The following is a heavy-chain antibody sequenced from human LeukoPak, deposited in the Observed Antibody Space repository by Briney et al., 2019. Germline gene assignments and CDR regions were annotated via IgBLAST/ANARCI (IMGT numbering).Heavy chain of an antibody. V-gene: IGHV1-18*01. J-gene: IGHJ4*02. Sequence: ASVKVSCKASGYTFTRNGISWVRQAPGQGLEWMGWISAYNGNTNYAQKLQGRVTMTTDTSTSTAYMELRSLRSDDTAVYYCARAYYYDSSGPFDYWGQRTLVTVSS. CDR1: GYTFTRNG. CDR3: ARAYYYDSSGPFDY. D-gene: IGHD3-22*01. CDR2: ISAYNGNT.